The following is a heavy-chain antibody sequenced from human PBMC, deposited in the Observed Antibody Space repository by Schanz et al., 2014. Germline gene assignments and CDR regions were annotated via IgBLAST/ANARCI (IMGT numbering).Heavy chain of an antibody. D-gene: IGHD3-3*01. CDR3: VRDSFFAFDY. CDR2: VSRSTPDI. V-gene: IGHV3-11*06. J-gene: IGHJ4*02. CDR1: GFTFSDYY. Sequence: QVQLVESGGGLVKPGGSLRLSCAASGFTFSDYYINWIRQAPGKGLEWVSYVSRSTPDIYYADSVKGRFTMSRDNAKNSVFLQMNSLRAEDTAVYYCVRDSFFAFDYWGQGTLVTVSS.